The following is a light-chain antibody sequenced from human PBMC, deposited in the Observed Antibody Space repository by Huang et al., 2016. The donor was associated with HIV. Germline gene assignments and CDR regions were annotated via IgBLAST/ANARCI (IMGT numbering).Light chain of an antibody. CDR2: GAA. V-gene: IGKV3-15*01. Sequence: IVMTQSPATLSVSPGERATLSCRASQSISSNLAWYQQKPGQAPRRLIYGAATRATGIPARFSGSGSGTECTLTISSLQSEDFAVYYCQQYNNRYTFGQGTKLEIK. CDR3: QQYNNRYT. J-gene: IGKJ2*01. CDR1: QSISSN.